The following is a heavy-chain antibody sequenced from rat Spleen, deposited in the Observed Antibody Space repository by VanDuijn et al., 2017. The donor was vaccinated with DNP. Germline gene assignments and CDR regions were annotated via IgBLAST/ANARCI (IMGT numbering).Heavy chain of an antibody. J-gene: IGHJ2*01. Sequence: EVQLVESGGGLVQPGRSLKLSCAVSGFTFSDYNMAWVRQAPKKGLEWVATISYDGRSTYYRDSVKGRFTISRDNAKSTLYLQMDSVRSEDTATYYCAKPDHWGQGVMVTVSS. CDR1: GFTFSDYN. CDR2: ISYDGRST. V-gene: IGHV5-7*01. CDR3: AKPDH.